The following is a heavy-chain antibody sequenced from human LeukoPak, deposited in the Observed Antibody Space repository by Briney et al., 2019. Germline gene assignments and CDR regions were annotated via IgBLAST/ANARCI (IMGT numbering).Heavy chain of an antibody. J-gene: IGHJ4*02. D-gene: IGHD7-27*01. Sequence: SETLSLTCAVYGGSFSGYYWSWIRQPPGKGLEWIGEINHSGSTNYNPSLKSRVTISVDTSKNQFSLKLSSVTAADTAVYYCARGNWGSDYWGQGTPVTVSS. CDR1: GGSFSGYY. CDR2: INHSGST. CDR3: ARGNWGSDY. V-gene: IGHV4-34*01.